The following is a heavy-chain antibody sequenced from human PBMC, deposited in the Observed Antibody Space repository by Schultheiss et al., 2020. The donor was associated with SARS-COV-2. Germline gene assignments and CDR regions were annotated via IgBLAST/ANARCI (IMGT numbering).Heavy chain of an antibody. CDR2: ISTYNGNT. Sequence: GESLKISCKASGYTFTSYGISWVRQAPGQGLEWMGWISTYNGNTNYAQKLQGRVTMTTDTSTSTAYMELRSLRSDDTAVYYCARAKVKSPYYYYYGMDVWGQGTTVTVSS. CDR1: GYTFTSYG. V-gene: IGHV1-18*04. D-gene: IGHD2-21*01. J-gene: IGHJ6*02. CDR3: ARAKVKSPYYYYYGMDV.